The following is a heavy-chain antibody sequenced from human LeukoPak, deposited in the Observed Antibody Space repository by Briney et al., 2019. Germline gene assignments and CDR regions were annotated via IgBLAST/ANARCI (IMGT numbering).Heavy chain of an antibody. CDR3: ARYYGSVGFDY. J-gene: IGHJ4*02. CDR1: GGSISGYC. V-gene: IGHV4-4*07. CDR2: IYTSGST. Sequence: NPSETLSLTCTVSGGSISGYCWNWIRQPAGKGLEWIGRIYTSGSTHDNPSLKSRVTMSVDTSKNQFSLKLSSVTAADTAVYYCARYYGSVGFDYWGQGTLVTVSS. D-gene: IGHD3-3*01.